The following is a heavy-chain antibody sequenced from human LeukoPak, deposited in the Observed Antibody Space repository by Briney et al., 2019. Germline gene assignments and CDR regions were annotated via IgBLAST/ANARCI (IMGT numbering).Heavy chain of an antibody. Sequence: PGGSLRLSCAVSGFTFSDYYMSWIRQAPGKGLGWVSYISSSGSTIYYADSVKGRFTISRDNAKNSLYLQMNSLRAEDTAVYYCAGENYRGDFDYWGQGTLVTVSS. D-gene: IGHD1-7*01. CDR3: AGENYRGDFDY. J-gene: IGHJ4*02. V-gene: IGHV3-11*01. CDR1: GFTFSDYY. CDR2: ISSSGSTI.